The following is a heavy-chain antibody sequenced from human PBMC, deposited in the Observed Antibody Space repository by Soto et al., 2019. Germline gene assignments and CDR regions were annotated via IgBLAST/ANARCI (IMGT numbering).Heavy chain of an antibody. Sequence: SETLSLTCAVYGGSFSGYYWSWIRQPPGKGLEWIGEINHSGSTNYNPSLKSRVTISVDTSKNQFSLKLSSVTAADTAVYYCARGRLGYDFWSGYSYYFDYWGQGTRVTVSS. V-gene: IGHV4-34*01. CDR1: GGSFSGYY. J-gene: IGHJ4*02. CDR2: INHSGST. CDR3: ARGRLGYDFWSGYSYYFDY. D-gene: IGHD3-3*01.